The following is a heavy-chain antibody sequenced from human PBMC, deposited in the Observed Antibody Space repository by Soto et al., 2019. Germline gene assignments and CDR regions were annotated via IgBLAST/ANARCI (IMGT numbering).Heavy chain of an antibody. CDR2: ISSSSTYI. D-gene: IGHD2-15*01. J-gene: IGHJ4*02. CDR3: VRGGSGDFDY. Sequence: GGSLRLSCAASGFTFISHSMNWVRQAPGKGLEWVSSISSSSTYIYYADSVKGRFTISRDNAKNSLYLQMNSLRAEDTAVYYCVRGGSGDFDYWGQGTLVTVSS. V-gene: IGHV3-21*01. CDR1: GFTFISHS.